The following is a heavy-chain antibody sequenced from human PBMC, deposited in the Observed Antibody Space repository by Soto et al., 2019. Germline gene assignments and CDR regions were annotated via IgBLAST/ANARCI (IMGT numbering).Heavy chain of an antibody. J-gene: IGHJ4*02. D-gene: IGHD3-10*01. CDR2: FYYSGST. CDR1: GGSISSYY. CDR3: ARGTLTSYFDY. V-gene: IGHV4-59*01. Sequence: PSETLSLTCTVSGGSISSYYWSWIRQPPGKGLEWIGYFYYSGSTNYNPSLKSRVTLSVYTSKNQFSLKLNSVTAADTAVYYCARGTLTSYFDYWGQGTLVTVSS.